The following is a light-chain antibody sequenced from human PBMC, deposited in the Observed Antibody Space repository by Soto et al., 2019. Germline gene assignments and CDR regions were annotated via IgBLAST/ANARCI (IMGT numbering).Light chain of an antibody. CDR3: QQYNNWT. CDR2: GAS. CDR1: QSVSSN. Sequence: EILMTQSPATLSLSPGERSTLSCRASQSVSSNLAWYQQKPGQAPRLLIYGASTRATGIPARFSGSGSGTEFTLTISSLQSEDFAVYYCQQYNNWTFGQGTKVDIK. J-gene: IGKJ1*01. V-gene: IGKV3-15*01.